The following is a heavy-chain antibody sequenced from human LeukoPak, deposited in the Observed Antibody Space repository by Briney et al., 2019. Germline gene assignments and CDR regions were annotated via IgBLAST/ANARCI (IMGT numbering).Heavy chain of an antibody. CDR1: GYTFTSYA. Sequence: GASVKVSCEASGYTFTSYAMHWVRQAPGQRLEWMGWINAGNGNTKYSQKFQGRVTITRDTSASTAYMELSSLRSEDTAVYYCARDKFRYDHYFDYWGQGTLVTVSS. CDR3: ARDKFRYDHYFDY. D-gene: IGHD5-12*01. V-gene: IGHV1-3*01. J-gene: IGHJ4*02. CDR2: INAGNGNT.